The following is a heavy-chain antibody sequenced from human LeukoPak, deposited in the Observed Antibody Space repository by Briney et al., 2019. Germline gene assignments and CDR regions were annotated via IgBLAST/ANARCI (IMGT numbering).Heavy chain of an antibody. J-gene: IGHJ3*02. CDR3: AKDRGKQWLDGAFDI. CDR2: ISYDGSNK. D-gene: IGHD6-19*01. CDR1: GFTFSSYG. V-gene: IGHV3-30*18. Sequence: GRSLRLSCAASGFTFSSYGMHWVRQAPGKGLEWVAGISYDGSNKYYADSVKGRFTISRDNSKNTLYLQMNSLRAEDTAVYYCAKDRGKQWLDGAFDIWGQGTMVTVSS.